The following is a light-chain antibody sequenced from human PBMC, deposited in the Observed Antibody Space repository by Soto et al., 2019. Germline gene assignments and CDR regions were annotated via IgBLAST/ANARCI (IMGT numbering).Light chain of an antibody. CDR3: SSYTSSSTLRV. V-gene: IGLV2-14*01. CDR1: SSDVGASNY. Sequence: QSALTQPASVSGSPGQSITISCTGTSSDVGASNYVSWYQQHPGKAPKLMIFEVNNRPSGVSNRFSASKSGNTASLTISGLQAGDEADYYCSSYTSSSTLRVFGGGTKLTVL. J-gene: IGLJ3*02. CDR2: EVN.